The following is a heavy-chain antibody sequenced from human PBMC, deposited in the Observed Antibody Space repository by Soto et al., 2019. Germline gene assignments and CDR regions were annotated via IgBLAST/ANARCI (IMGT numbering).Heavy chain of an antibody. V-gene: IGHV3-48*03. Sequence: EVQLVESGGGLVQPGGSLRLSCAASGFTFSSYEMNWVRQAPGKGLEWVSYISNSGSTIYYADSVKGRFTISRDNAKNSLYLQMNSLRAEDTAVYYCARDTSTYYYGSGSLGDWGQGTLVTVSS. CDR2: ISNSGSTI. D-gene: IGHD3-10*01. CDR1: GFTFSSYE. J-gene: IGHJ4*02. CDR3: ARDTSTYYYGSGSLGD.